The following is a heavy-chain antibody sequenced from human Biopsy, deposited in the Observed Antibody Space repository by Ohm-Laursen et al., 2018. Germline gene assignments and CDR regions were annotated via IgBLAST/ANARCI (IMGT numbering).Heavy chain of an antibody. Sequence: SVKVSCKASGGTFSSFGISWVRQAPGQGLEWMGEINSMFGTTNYAQTFQGRVTITADESTSTAYMELSSLRSDDTAVYYCARDIMNPIGGLVARSDVFDAWGQGTMVTVSS. V-gene: IGHV1-69*13. CDR2: INSMFGTT. J-gene: IGHJ3*01. D-gene: IGHD3-16*02. CDR1: GGTFSSFG. CDR3: ARDIMNPIGGLVARSDVFDA.